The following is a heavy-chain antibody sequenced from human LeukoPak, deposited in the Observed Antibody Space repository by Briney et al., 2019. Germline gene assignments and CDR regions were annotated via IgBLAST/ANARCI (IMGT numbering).Heavy chain of an antibody. CDR2: ISSSGGTI. CDR1: GFTFSDYY. D-gene: IGHD6-13*01. CDR3: ASHSTLSPIH. V-gene: IGHV3-11*04. Sequence: GGSLRLSCAASGFTFSDYYMSWIRQAPGKGLEWVSYISSSGGTIYYADSVKGRFTISRDNAKNSLYLQMSSLRAEDTAVYHCASHSTLSPIHWGQGTLVTVSS. J-gene: IGHJ4*02.